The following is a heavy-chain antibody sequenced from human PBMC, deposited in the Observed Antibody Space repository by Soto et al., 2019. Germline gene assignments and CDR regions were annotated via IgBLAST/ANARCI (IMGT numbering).Heavy chain of an antibody. D-gene: IGHD5-18*01. CDR3: ARDLDTAMVTGY. CDR2: INAGNGNT. Sequence: GASVKVSCKASGYTYTSYAMHWARQAPGQRLEWMGWINAGNGNTKYSQKFQGRVTITRDTSASTAYMELSSLRSEDTAVCYCARDLDTAMVTGYWGQGTLVTVSS. V-gene: IGHV1-3*01. CDR1: GYTYTSYA. J-gene: IGHJ4*02.